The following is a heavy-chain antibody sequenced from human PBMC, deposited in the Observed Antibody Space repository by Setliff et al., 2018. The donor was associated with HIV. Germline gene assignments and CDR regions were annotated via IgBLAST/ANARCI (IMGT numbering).Heavy chain of an antibody. CDR1: GYTFTSYG. D-gene: IGHD3-3*01. J-gene: IGHJ6*04. CDR3: ARDPNYNFWSGYLMDV. CDR2: ISTYNGNT. V-gene: IGHV1-18*01. Sequence: ASVKVSCKASGYTFTSYGISWVRQAPGQGLEWMGWISTYNGNTNYAPKLQGRVTMTRDTSISTVYMELSSLRSEDTAVYYCARDPNYNFWSGYLMDVWGKGTTVTVSS.